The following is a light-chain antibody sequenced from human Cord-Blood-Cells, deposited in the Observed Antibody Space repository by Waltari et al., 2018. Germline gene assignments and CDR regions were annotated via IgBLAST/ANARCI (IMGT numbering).Light chain of an antibody. CDR2: WAS. Sequence: DIVMTQSPDSLAVSLGERATINCKPSQSVLYSSNNKNYLAWYQQKPGQPPKLLIYWASTRESGVPDRFSGSGSGTDFTLTISSLQAEAVAVYYWQQYYSTPLTFGGGTKVEIK. CDR1: QSVLYSSNNKNY. V-gene: IGKV4-1*01. J-gene: IGKJ4*01. CDR3: QQYYSTPLT.